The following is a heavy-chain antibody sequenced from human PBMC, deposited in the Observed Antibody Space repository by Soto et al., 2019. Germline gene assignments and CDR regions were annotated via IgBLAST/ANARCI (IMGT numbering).Heavy chain of an antibody. CDR3: AKGSSGWYERFDY. D-gene: IGHD6-19*01. Sequence: EVQLLESGGGLVQPGGSLRLSCAASGFTFSSYTMSWVRQAPGKGLEWVSAISGSGGSTYYADSVKGRFTISRDNSKNTLYLQMNSLRAEDTAVYYCAKGSSGWYERFDYWGQGTLVTVSS. CDR1: GFTFSSYT. V-gene: IGHV3-23*01. CDR2: ISGSGGST. J-gene: IGHJ4*02.